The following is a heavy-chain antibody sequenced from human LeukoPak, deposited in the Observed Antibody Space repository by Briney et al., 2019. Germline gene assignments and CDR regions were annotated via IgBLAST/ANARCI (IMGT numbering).Heavy chain of an antibody. CDR1: GFTFSDNY. CDR3: ARGGLAGSWSYPL. V-gene: IGHV3-11*01. J-gene: IGHJ4*02. Sequence: PGGSLRLSCAASGFTFSDNYMSWIRQAPGKGLEWVSYISSSGNSIYYADSVKGRFTISRDNAKNSLYLQMNSLRAEDTALYYCARGGLAGSWSYPLWGQGTLVTVSS. CDR2: ISSSGNSI. D-gene: IGHD3-10*01.